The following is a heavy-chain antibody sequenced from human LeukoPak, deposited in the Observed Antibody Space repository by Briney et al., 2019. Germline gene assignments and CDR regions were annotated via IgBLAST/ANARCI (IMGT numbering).Heavy chain of an antibody. V-gene: IGHV3-66*01. J-gene: IGHJ4*02. CDR3: ARSRGKAAALDY. CDR2: IYSGGST. D-gene: IGHD6-13*01. CDR1: GFTVSSNY. Sequence: GGSLRLSCAASGFTVSSNYMSWVRQAPGKGLEWVSVIYSGGSTYYADSVKSRFTISRDNSKNTLYLQMNSLRAEDTAVYYCARSRGKAAALDYWGQGTLVTVSS.